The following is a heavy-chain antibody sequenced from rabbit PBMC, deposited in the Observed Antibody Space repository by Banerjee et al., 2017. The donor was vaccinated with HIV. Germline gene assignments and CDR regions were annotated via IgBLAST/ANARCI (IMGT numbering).Heavy chain of an antibody. CDR3: AREISGSGYGAFNL. Sequence: EESGGGLVQPEGSLTLTCTASGFSFSSSYWICWVRQAPGKGLELIGTIYNGGYTTWYASWAKGRFTISKTSSTTVTLQMTSLTAADTATYFCAREISGSGYGAFNLWGPGTLVTVS. D-gene: IGHD1-1*01. CDR1: GFSFSSSYW. J-gene: IGHJ4*01. CDR2: IYNGGYTT. V-gene: IGHV1S45*01.